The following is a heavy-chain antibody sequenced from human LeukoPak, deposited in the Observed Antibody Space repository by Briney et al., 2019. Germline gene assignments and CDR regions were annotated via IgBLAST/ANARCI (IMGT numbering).Heavy chain of an antibody. Sequence: ASVKVSCKTSGYTFSNFGISGVRQAPGQGLEWMGWISGNNDNPNYGQKFQGRFTMTTDSSTSTAYMELRNLRSNDTAVYYCARDGTSTDDYWGQGTLVTVSS. CDR1: GYTFSNFG. V-gene: IGHV1-18*01. J-gene: IGHJ4*02. CDR3: ARDGTSTDDY. CDR2: ISGNNDNP. D-gene: IGHD1-26*01.